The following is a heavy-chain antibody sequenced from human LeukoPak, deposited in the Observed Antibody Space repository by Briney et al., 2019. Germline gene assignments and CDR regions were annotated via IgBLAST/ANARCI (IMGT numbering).Heavy chain of an antibody. J-gene: IGHJ4*02. CDR1: GFTFSSYA. CDR2: ISYDGNNK. CDR3: ARGAPERISSSTNYYFDY. Sequence: GGSLRLSCAASGFTFSSYAMYWVRQAPGKGLEWVAVISYDGNNKCYVDSVKGRFTISRDDSKNTLSLQMNSLRAEDTAVYYCARGAPERISSSTNYYFDYWGQGTLVTVSS. V-gene: IGHV3-30-3*01. D-gene: IGHD6-6*01.